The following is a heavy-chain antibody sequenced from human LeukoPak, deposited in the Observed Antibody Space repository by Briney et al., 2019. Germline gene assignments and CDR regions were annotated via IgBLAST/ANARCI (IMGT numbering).Heavy chain of an antibody. J-gene: IGHJ4*02. CDR2: IYHSGST. CDR1: GGSISSSNW. V-gene: IGHV4-4*02. CDR3: ARKYYDYVWGSYRYGHFDY. Sequence: SGTLSLTCAVSGGSISSSNWWSWVRQPPGKGLEWIGEIYHSGSTNYNPSLKSRVTISVDTPKNQFSLKLSSVTAADTAVYYCARKYYDYVWGSYRYGHFDYWGQGTLVTVSS. D-gene: IGHD3-16*02.